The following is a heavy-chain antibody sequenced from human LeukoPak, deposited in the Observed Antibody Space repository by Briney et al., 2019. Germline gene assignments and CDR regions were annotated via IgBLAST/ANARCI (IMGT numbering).Heavy chain of an antibody. J-gene: IGHJ3*02. CDR3: ARIVTMRGATSRDAFDI. CDR2: ISSSSSYI. CDR1: GFTFSSYS. V-gene: IGHV3-21*01. Sequence: GGSLRLSCAASGFTFSSYSMNWVRQAPGKGLEWVSSISSSSSYIYYADSVKGRFTISRDNAKNSLYLQMNSLRAEDTAVYYCARIVTMRGATSRDAFDIWGQGTMVTVSS. D-gene: IGHD1-26*01.